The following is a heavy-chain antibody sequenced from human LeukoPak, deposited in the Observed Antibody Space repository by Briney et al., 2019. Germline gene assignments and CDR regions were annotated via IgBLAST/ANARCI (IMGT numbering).Heavy chain of an antibody. J-gene: IGHJ4*02. CDR1: GGSINSHY. V-gene: IGHV4-59*11. CDR3: ASRPADTTWYGVFDY. D-gene: IGHD3-10*01. Sequence: PSETLSLTCSVSGGSINSHYWSWIRQPPGKRLEWIGYIFNTGNTNYNPSLASRVTMSVDTSRAQFFLRLSPVTAADTAIYYCASRPADTTWYGVFDYWSEGTQVTVPS. CDR2: IFNTGNT.